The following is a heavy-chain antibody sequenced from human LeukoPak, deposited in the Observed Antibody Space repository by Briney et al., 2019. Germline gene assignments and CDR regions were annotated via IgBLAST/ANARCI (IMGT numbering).Heavy chain of an antibody. Sequence: GASVKVSCKASGYTFTSYGISWVRQAPGQGLEWMGWMSAYNGNTNYAQKLQGRVTMTTDTSTSTAYMELRSLRSDDTAVYYCARDAPLYDSSGYSFDYWGQGTLVTVSS. CDR3: ARDAPLYDSSGYSFDY. D-gene: IGHD3-22*01. J-gene: IGHJ4*02. CDR2: MSAYNGNT. V-gene: IGHV1-18*01. CDR1: GYTFTSYG.